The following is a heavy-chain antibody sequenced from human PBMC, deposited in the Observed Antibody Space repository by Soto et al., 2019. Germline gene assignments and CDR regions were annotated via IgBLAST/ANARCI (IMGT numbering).Heavy chain of an antibody. CDR1: GGSFSGYY. D-gene: IGHD5-18*01. CDR3: ARVGGYSYHLYGMDV. CDR2: IDHGGST. V-gene: IGHV4-34*01. Sequence: SDTLSLTCAVYGGSFSGYYWSWIRQPPGKGLEWIGEIDHGGSTNYNPSLESRVTISFDTSRNQFSLKLKSVTAADTAVYFCARVGGYSYHLYGMDVWGQGTTVTASS. J-gene: IGHJ6*02.